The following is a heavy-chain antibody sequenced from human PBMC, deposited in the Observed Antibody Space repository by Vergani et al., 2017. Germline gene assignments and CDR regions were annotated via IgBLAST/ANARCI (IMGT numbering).Heavy chain of an antibody. V-gene: IGHV1-18*01. J-gene: IGHJ1*01. CDR2: ISAYNGNT. D-gene: IGHD6-25*01. CDR1: GYTFTSYG. CDR3: ARDLIEKDTYGRSGY. Sequence: QVHLVQSGAEVKKPGASVKVSCKASGYTFTSYGISWVRQAPGQALEWMGWISAYNGNTNYAQKLQGRVTMTTDTSKRTAYMELMSLRSYDTAVYYWARDLIEKDTYGRSGYWGPRTLVTVSS.